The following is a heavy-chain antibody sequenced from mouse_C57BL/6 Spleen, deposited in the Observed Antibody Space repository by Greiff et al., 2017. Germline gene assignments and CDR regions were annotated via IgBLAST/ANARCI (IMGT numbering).Heavy chain of an antibody. J-gene: IGHJ4*01. CDR1: GYAFTNYL. Sequence: VQLQQSGAELVRPGTSVKVSCKASGYAFTNYLIEWVKQRPGQGLEWIGVINPGSGGTNYNEKFKGKATLTADKSSSTAYMQLSSLTSEDSAVYFCARGFGGAMDYWGQGTSVTVSS. CDR2: INPGSGGT. V-gene: IGHV1-54*01. D-gene: IGHD3-1*01. CDR3: ARGFGGAMDY.